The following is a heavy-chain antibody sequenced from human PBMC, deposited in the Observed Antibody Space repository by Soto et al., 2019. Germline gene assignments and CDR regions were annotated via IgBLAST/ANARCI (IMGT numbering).Heavy chain of an antibody. D-gene: IGHD6-19*01. Sequence: GGSLRLSCAASGFTFSSYAMSWVRQAPGKGLEWVSAISGSGGSTYYADSVKGRCTISRDNSKNTLYLQMNSLRAEDTAVYYCAKFSLSSGWSFDYWGQGTLVTVSS. J-gene: IGHJ4*02. CDR3: AKFSLSSGWSFDY. V-gene: IGHV3-23*01. CDR1: GFTFSSYA. CDR2: ISGSGGST.